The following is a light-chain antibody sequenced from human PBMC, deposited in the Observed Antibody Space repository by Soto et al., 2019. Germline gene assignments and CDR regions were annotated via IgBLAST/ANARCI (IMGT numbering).Light chain of an antibody. CDR1: QSISTY. CDR2: AAS. Sequence: DIQMTQSPSSLSGSVGDRVTITCRASQSISTYLNWYQQKPGKAPKLLIYAASRLQGGVPSRFSGSGSGTDFTLTISNLQPEDFATYYCQQSSNVFFTFGPGTKVDIK. J-gene: IGKJ3*01. CDR3: QQSSNVFFT. V-gene: IGKV1-39*01.